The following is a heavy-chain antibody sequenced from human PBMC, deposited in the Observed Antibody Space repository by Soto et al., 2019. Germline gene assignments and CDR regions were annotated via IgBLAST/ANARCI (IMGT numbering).Heavy chain of an antibody. CDR3: ARDNRAVRGLGVPYGMDV. V-gene: IGHV4-4*07. J-gene: IGHJ6*02. CDR2: IYTSGST. CDR1: GGSISSYY. Sequence: SETLSLTCTVSGGSISSYYWSWIRQPAGKGLEWIGRIYTSGSTNYNPSLKSRVTMSVDTSKNQFSLKLSSVTAADTAVYYCARDNRAVRGLGVPYGMDVWGQGTTVTVSS. D-gene: IGHD3-10*01.